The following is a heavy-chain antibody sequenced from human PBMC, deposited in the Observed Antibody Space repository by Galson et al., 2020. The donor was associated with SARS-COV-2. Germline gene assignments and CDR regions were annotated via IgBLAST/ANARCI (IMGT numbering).Heavy chain of an antibody. CDR2: ISSSGSTI. CDR3: ARGDDKEVIKNWFDP. J-gene: IGHJ5*02. D-gene: IGHD3-16*02. V-gene: IGHV3-48*03. Sequence: GESLKISCAASGFTFSSYEMNWVRQAPGKGLEWVSYISSSGSTIYYADSVKGRFTISRDNAKNSLYLQMNSLRAEDTAVYYCARGDDKEVIKNWFDPWGQGTLVTVSS. CDR1: GFTFSSYE.